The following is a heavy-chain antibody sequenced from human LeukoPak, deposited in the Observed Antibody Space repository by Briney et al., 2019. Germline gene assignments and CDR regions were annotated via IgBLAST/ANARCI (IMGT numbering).Heavy chain of an antibody. Sequence: GGSLRLSCAASGFTSTNYAMNWVRQAPGKGLEWVSVLIGSSGSTDYADSVKGRFTISRDTSKNTLFLQMNSLRAEDTAVYYCARSKGGAQREYGMDVWGQGTTVTVSS. J-gene: IGHJ6*02. V-gene: IGHV3-23*01. CDR2: LIGSSGST. D-gene: IGHD1-1*01. CDR1: GFTSTNYA. CDR3: ARSKGGAQREYGMDV.